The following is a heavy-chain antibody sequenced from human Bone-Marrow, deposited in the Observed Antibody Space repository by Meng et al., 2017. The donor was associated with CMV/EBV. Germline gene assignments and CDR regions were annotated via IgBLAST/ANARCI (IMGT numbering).Heavy chain of an antibody. D-gene: IGHD2-2*01. Sequence: TFSRYAMSWVRKAPGKGLEWVSAISGSGGSTYYADSVKGRFTISRDNSKNTLYLQMNSLRAEDTAVYYCAKGCSSTSCYRSRRNWFDPWGQGTLVTVSS. CDR1: TFSRYA. CDR3: AKGCSSTSCYRSRRNWFDP. CDR2: ISGSGGST. V-gene: IGHV3-23*01. J-gene: IGHJ5*02.